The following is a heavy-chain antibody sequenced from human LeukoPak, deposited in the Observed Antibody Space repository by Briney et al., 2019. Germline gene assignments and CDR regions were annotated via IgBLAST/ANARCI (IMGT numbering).Heavy chain of an antibody. J-gene: IGHJ4*02. V-gene: IGHV3-23*01. D-gene: IGHD2-15*01. CDR3: ASRDPCSGDICYGLRY. Sequence: GGSLRLSCAASGFTFDKYAIHWVRQAPGKGLERVSVVGASGNTQYTDPVKGRFTISRDNSKNTVSRQMNNLRAEDTAIYYCASRDPCSGDICYGLRYWGQGTLVTVST. CDR2: VGASGNT. CDR1: GFTFDKYA.